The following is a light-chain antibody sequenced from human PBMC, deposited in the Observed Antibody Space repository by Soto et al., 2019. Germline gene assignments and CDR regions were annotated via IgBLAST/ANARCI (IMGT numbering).Light chain of an antibody. CDR2: AAS. CDR1: QDISNY. CDR3: QQYDNPLFT. J-gene: IGKJ3*01. Sequence: DIQMTQSPSSLSASVGDRVTITCHASQDISNYLNGYQQKPGKATKLLIYAASNLETGVPSRFSGSGSGTEFTFTISSLQPEDIATYYCQQYDNPLFTFGPGTKVEIK. V-gene: IGKV1-33*01.